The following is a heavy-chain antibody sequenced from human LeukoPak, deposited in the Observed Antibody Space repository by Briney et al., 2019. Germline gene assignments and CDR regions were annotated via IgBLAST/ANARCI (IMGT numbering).Heavy chain of an antibody. CDR2: TYYRSKWYN. J-gene: IGHJ6*03. Sequence: SQTLSLTCAISGDSVSSNSAAWNWIRQSPSRGLEWLGRTYYRSKWYNDFAVPVQSQIIINADTSKNHFSLQLNSVTPEDTAAYFCARDRAGDHYYYYYMDVWGKGTAVTVSS. CDR1: GDSVSSNSAA. CDR3: ARDRAGDHYYYYYMDV. D-gene: IGHD2-21*02. V-gene: IGHV6-1*01.